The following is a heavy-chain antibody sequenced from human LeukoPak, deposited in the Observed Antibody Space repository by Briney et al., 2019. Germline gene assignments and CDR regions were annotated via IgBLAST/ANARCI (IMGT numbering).Heavy chain of an antibody. D-gene: IGHD3-3*01. CDR3: ARGRITIFGLLDY. CDR2: INPNSGGT. Sequence: GASVTVSCKASGYTFTGYYMHWVRQAPGQGLEWMGWINPNSGGTNYAQKFQGRVTMTWDTSISTAYMELSRLRSDDTAVYYCARGRITIFGLLDYWGQGTLVTVSS. J-gene: IGHJ4*02. CDR1: GYTFTGYY. V-gene: IGHV1-2*02.